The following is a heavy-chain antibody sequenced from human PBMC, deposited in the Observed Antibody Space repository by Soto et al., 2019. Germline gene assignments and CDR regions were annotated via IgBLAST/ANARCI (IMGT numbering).Heavy chain of an antibody. D-gene: IGHD2-2*01. CDR1: GGTCSSYS. V-gene: IGHV1-69*02. CDR3: ARGGAVVVPGAVDRHNWFDP. CDR2: VIPILGMA. Sequence: QVQLVQSGAEVKKPGASVKVSCEASGGTCSSYSFSWVRQAPGQGLEWMGRVIPILGMANYAQKFQGRVTITADKSTSTVYMEMSSLRSEDTAVYYCARGGAVVVPGAVDRHNWFDPWGQGTLVTVSS. J-gene: IGHJ5*02.